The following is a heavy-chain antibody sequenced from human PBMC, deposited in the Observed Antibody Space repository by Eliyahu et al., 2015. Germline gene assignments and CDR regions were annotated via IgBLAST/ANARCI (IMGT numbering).Heavy chain of an antibody. CDR1: GFXXSDHY. CDR3: ARVRSEAYYDS. J-gene: IGHJ4*02. CDR2: IRKRTNSYTT. Sequence: EVHLVESGGGLVQPGXSLXLSCAAXGFXXSDHYMDWVRQAPGEGLEWVGRIRKRTNSYTTEYAASVKGRFTISRDDSKNSLYLQMNSLKTEDTAVYYCARVRSEAYYDSWGQGTLVTVSS. V-gene: IGHV3-72*01.